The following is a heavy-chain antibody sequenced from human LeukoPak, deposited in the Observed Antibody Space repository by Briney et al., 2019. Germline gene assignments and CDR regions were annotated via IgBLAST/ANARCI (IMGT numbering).Heavy chain of an antibody. Sequence: KPSETLSLTCAVYGGSFSGYYWSWIRQPPGKGLEWIGEINHSGSTNYNPSLKSRVTISVDTSKNQFSLKLSSVTAADTAVYYCARDSVAAADYYYYYMDVWGKGTTVTISS. CDR2: INHSGST. CDR3: ARDSVAAADYYYYYMDV. CDR1: GGSFSGYY. J-gene: IGHJ6*03. D-gene: IGHD6-13*01. V-gene: IGHV4-34*01.